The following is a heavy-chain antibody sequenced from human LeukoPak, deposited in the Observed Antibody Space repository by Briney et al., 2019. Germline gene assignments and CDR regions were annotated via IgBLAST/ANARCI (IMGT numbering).Heavy chain of an antibody. Sequence: PSETLSLTCTVSGGSIISSDYHWGWVRQPPGKGLEWIGTISYSGNTDYNPSLRSRVTISVDTSNNQFSLKLSSVTAADTAVYYCARAYDYWGQGTLVTVSS. CDR3: ARAYDY. CDR2: ISYSGNT. CDR1: GGSIISSDYH. J-gene: IGHJ4*02. V-gene: IGHV4-39*07.